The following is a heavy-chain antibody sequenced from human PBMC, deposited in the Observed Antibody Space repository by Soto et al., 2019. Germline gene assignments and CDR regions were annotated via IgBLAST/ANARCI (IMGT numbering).Heavy chain of an antibody. CDR2: IIPILGIA. D-gene: IGHD2-15*01. Sequence: SVKVSCKASGGTFSSYTISWVRQAPGQGLEWMGRIIPILGIANYAQKFQGRVTITADKSTSTAYMELSSLRSEDTAVYYCAREAGSGGVMDVWGKGTTVTVSS. CDR3: AREAGSGGVMDV. J-gene: IGHJ6*03. CDR1: GGTFSSYT. V-gene: IGHV1-69*04.